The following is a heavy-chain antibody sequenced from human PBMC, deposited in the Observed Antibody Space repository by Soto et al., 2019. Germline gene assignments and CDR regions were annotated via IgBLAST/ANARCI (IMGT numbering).Heavy chain of an antibody. CDR2: IYYRGST. CDR3: ARRYGSAIDY. Sequence: SETLSLTCTVSGGSISSYYWSWIRQPPGKGLEWIGYIYYRGSTNYNPSLKSRVTISVATSKNQFSLKLSSVTAADTAVYYCARRYGSAIDYWGQGTLVTVSS. D-gene: IGHD1-26*01. J-gene: IGHJ4*02. V-gene: IGHV4-59*08. CDR1: GGSISSYY.